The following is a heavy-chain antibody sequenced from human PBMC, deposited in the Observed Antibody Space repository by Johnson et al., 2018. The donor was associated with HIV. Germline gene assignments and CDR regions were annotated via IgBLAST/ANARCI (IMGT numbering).Heavy chain of an antibody. CDR1: GFTFSTYW. V-gene: IGHV3-74*01. CDR3: ARDAKVDYGDACDI. CDR2: INSDGSST. J-gene: IGHJ3*02. D-gene: IGHD4-17*01. Sequence: VQLVESGGGLVQPGGSLRLSCAASGFTFSTYWMHWVRQAPGKGLVWVSRINSDGSSTNYADSVKGRFTISRDNAKNTLYLQMNSLRAEDTAVYYCARDAKVDYGDACDIWGQGTKVTVSS.